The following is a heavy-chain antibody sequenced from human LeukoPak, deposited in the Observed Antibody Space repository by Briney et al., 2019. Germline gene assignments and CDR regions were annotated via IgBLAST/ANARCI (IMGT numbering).Heavy chain of an antibody. CDR1: GGSLSSGGYY. CDR2: IYYSGST. J-gene: IGHJ4*02. Sequence: SETLSLTCTVSGGSLSSGGYYWSWIRQHPGKGLEWIGYIYYSGSTYHNPSLKSRVTISVDTSKNQFSLKLSSVTAADTAVYYCARNPSGYQEDYWGQGTLVTVSS. D-gene: IGHD5-12*01. CDR3: ARNPSGYQEDY. V-gene: IGHV4-31*03.